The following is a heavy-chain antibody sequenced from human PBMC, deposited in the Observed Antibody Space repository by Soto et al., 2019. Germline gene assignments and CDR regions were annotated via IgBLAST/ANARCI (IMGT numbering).Heavy chain of an antibody. Sequence: QVQLQESGPGLVKPSETLSLTCTVSGGSISSNYWSWIRQPAGKGLEWIGRFYTSGTTDYNPSLMSRATMSVDTSKNQFSLKLSSVTAADTGVYYCARERAAPSWIDPWGQGILVTVSS. J-gene: IGHJ5*02. CDR1: GGSISSNY. D-gene: IGHD6-6*01. CDR2: FYTSGTT. CDR3: ARERAAPSWIDP. V-gene: IGHV4-4*07.